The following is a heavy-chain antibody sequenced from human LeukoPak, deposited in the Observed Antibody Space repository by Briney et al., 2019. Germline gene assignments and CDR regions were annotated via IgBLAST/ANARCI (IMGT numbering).Heavy chain of an antibody. CDR3: ARITRDVYNYFDY. CDR1: GFTFNSYS. CDR2: ISGSSSYM. J-gene: IGHJ4*02. Sequence: GGPLRLSCAASGFTFNSYSVNWVRQAPGKGLEWVSSISGSSSYMYYADSVKGRFTISRDNARNSLYLQMNSLRAEDTAVYYCARITRDVYNYFDYWGQGTLVTVSS. V-gene: IGHV3-21*01. D-gene: IGHD5-24*01.